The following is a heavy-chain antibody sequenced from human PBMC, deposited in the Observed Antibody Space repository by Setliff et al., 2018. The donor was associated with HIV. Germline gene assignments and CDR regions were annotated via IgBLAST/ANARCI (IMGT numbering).Heavy chain of an antibody. CDR3: ARLGSGWNWVTRIDY. CDR2: ISFTGQT. V-gene: IGHV4-39*02. J-gene: IGHJ4*02. D-gene: IGHD6-19*01. Sequence: PSETLSLTCNVSGDSMSSSAFYWGWVRQPQGKGLQWIGSISFTGQTFYNLSLTSRVTISADTSRDHLFLKLRSVTAADTATYYCARLGSGWNWVTRIDYWGQGILVTVSS. CDR1: GDSMSSSAFY.